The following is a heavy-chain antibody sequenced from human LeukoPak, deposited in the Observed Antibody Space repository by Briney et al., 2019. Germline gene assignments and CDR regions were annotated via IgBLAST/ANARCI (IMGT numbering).Heavy chain of an antibody. J-gene: IGHJ4*02. V-gene: IGHV3-11*06. Sequence: PGGSLRLSCAASGFTFSDYYMSWIRQAPGKGLEWVSYISSGSSYTNYADSVKGRFTISRDNAKNSLYLQMNSLRAEDTAVYYCARDHGMVTTVTTWSWLAFDYWGQGTLVTVSS. CDR3: ARDHGMVTTVTTWSWLAFDY. CDR2: ISSGSSYT. CDR1: GFTFSDYY. D-gene: IGHD4-17*01.